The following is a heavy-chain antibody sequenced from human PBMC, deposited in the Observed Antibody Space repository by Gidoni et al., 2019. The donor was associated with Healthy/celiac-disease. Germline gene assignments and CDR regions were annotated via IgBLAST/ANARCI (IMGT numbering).Heavy chain of an antibody. Sequence: QVQLVESGGGVVQPGRSLRLSCAASGFTFSSYAMHWVRQAPGKGLEWVAVISYDGSNKYYADSVKCRFTISRDNSKNTLYLQMNSLRAEDTAVYYCARTGIQLWLFAFDIWGQGTMVTVSS. CDR2: ISYDGSNK. CDR1: GFTFSSYA. V-gene: IGHV3-30-3*01. CDR3: ARTGIQLWLFAFDI. D-gene: IGHD5-18*01. J-gene: IGHJ3*02.